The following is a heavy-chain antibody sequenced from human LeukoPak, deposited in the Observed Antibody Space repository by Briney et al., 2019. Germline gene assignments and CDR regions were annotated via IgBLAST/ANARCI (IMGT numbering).Heavy chain of an antibody. CDR1: GFTFSSYS. Sequence: GGSLRLSCAVSGFTFSSYSMNWVRQAPGKGLEWVSSISSSSSYIYYADSVKGRFTISRDNAKNSLYLQMNSLRAEDTAVYYCARDRVYYDSSGDFDYWGQGTLATVSS. V-gene: IGHV3-21*04. CDR3: ARDRVYYDSSGDFDY. CDR2: ISSSSSYI. J-gene: IGHJ4*02. D-gene: IGHD3-22*01.